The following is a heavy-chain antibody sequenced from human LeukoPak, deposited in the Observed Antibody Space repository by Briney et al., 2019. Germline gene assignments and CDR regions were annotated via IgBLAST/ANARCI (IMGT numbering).Heavy chain of an antibody. CDR1: GFIFRSYG. D-gene: IGHD1-14*01. J-gene: IGHJ6*03. CDR3: ARRYDYMDV. Sequence: GGSLRLSCAASGFIFRSYGMYWVRQAPGKGPEWLSFIRYDGSSKFYADSVKGRFTISRDNSNNTLYLQMSSLRSEDTAVYYCARRYDYMDVWGKGTTVTVSS. CDR2: IRYDGSSK. V-gene: IGHV3-30*02.